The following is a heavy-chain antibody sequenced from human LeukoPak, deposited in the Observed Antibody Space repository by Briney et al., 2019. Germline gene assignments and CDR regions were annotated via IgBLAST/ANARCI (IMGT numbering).Heavy chain of an antibody. CDR1: GFTFSTYV. Sequence: GGSLRLSCSVSGFTFSTYVMHWVGQAPGKGLEYVSAISSNGDNTYYADSVKGRFTISRDNSKNTLYLQMSSLRADDTAVYYCVRGTGYWGQGTLVTVSS. CDR2: ISSNGDNT. J-gene: IGHJ4*02. V-gene: IGHV3-64D*06. CDR3: VRGTGY.